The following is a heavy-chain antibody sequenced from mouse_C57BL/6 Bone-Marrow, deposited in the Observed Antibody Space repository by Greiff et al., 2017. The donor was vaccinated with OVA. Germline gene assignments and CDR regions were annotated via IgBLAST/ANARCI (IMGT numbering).Heavy chain of an antibody. D-gene: IGHD1-1*01. CDR2: INPSTGGP. Sequence: VQLQQSGPELVKPGASVKISCKASGYSFTGYYMHWVKQSSEKSLEWLGEINPSTGGPSYNQKFKGKATLTVDQSSSTADMQLKSRTAEDSAVYYCARRYYGSSPYWYFDVGVTGTTVTVS. J-gene: IGHJ1*03. CDR3: ARRYYGSSPYWYFDV. CDR1: GYSFTGYY. V-gene: IGHV1-43*01.